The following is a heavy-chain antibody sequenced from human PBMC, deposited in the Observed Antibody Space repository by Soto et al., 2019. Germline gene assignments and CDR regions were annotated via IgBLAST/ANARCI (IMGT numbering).Heavy chain of an antibody. J-gene: IGHJ4*02. CDR3: AKVRSGWYDLGY. D-gene: IGHD6-19*01. V-gene: IGHV3-23*01. Sequence: AGGSLRLSCAASGFTFSSYAMSWVRQAPGKGLAWVSAISGSGGSTYYADSVKGRFTISRDNSKNTLYLQMNSLRAEDTAVYYCAKVRSGWYDLGYWGQGTLVTVSS. CDR2: ISGSGGST. CDR1: GFTFSSYA.